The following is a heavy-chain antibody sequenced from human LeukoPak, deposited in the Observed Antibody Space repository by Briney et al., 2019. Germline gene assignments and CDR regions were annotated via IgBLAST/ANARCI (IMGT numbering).Heavy chain of an antibody. Sequence: GGSLRLSCAASGFTFSSYWMHWVRQAPGKGLVWVSRIASDGSTAYADSVKGRFTISRDNAKDTVYLQMNSLRVEDTAVYYCIGSGGWPGYWGQGTLVTVSS. CDR3: IGSGGWPGY. D-gene: IGHD1-26*01. J-gene: IGHJ4*02. V-gene: IGHV3-74*01. CDR2: IASDGST. CDR1: GFTFSSYW.